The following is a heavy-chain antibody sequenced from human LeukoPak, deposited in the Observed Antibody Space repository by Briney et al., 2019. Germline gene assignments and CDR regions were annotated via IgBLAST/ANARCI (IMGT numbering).Heavy chain of an antibody. J-gene: IGHJ4*02. D-gene: IGHD6-6*01. CDR3: ARTAARRFDY. V-gene: IGHV1-46*01. CDR1: GYTFPSYF. Sequence: ASVKVSCKASGYTFPSYFMHWVRQAPGQGLEWMGIINPTVGSTTYAQKFQGRVTMTTDTSTSTVYMELSSLRSDDTAVYYCARTAARRFDYWGQGTLVTVSS. CDR2: INPTVGST.